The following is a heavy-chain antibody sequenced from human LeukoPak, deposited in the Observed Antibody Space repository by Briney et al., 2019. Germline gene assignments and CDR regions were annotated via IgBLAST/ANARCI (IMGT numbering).Heavy chain of an antibody. CDR1: GFTFDDYA. CDR3: ARVGISGSSYY. J-gene: IGHJ4*02. CDR2: ISWNSGSI. Sequence: SLRLSCAASGFTFDDYAMHWVRQAPGQGLECVSGISWNSGSIGYADSVKGRFTISRDSAKNSMYLQMNSLRAEDTAVYYCARVGISGSSYYWGQGTLVTVSS. V-gene: IGHV3-9*01. D-gene: IGHD1-26*01.